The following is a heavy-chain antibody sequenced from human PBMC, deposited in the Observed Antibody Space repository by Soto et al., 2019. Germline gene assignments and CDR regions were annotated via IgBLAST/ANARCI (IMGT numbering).Heavy chain of an antibody. CDR3: ARESEDLTSNFDY. V-gene: IGHV3-21*06. J-gene: IGHJ4*02. Sequence: GGSLSLSCASSVFTFTRYSMNWVRQAPGKGLEWVSSISSTTNYIYYGDSMKGRFTISRDNAKNSLYLEMNSLRAEDTAVYYCARESEDLTSNFDYWGQGTLVTVSS. CDR2: ISSTTNYI. CDR1: VFTFTRYS.